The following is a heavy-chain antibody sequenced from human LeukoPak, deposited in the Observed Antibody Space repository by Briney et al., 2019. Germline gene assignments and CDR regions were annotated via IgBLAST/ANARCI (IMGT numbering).Heavy chain of an antibody. CDR2: IYPGDSDT. Sequence: KAGGSLRLSCTGSGYSFTSYWIGWVRQMPGKGLEWMGIIYPGDSDTRYSPSFQGQVTISADKSISTAYLQWSSLKASDTAMYYCATAHDYGERTYYYYYMDVWGKGTTVTVSS. D-gene: IGHD4-17*01. V-gene: IGHV5-51*03. CDR3: ATAHDYGERTYYYYYMDV. CDR1: GYSFTSYW. J-gene: IGHJ6*03.